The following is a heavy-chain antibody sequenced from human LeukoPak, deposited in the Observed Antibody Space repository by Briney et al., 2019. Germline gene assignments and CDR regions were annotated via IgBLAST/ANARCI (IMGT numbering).Heavy chain of an antibody. CDR2: INHSGST. CDR3: ARGGGWNYDSSGSFDY. V-gene: IGHV4-34*01. D-gene: IGHD3-22*01. J-gene: IGHJ4*02. CDR1: GGSFSGYY. Sequence: PSETLSLTCAVYGGSFSGYYWSWIRQPPGKGLEWIGEINHSGSTNYNPSLKSRVTISVDTSKNQFSLKLSSVTAADTAVYYCARGGGWNYDSSGSFDYWGQGTLVTVSS.